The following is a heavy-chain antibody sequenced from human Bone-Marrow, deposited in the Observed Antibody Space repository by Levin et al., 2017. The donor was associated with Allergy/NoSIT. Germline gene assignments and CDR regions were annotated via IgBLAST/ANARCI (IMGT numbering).Heavy chain of an antibody. D-gene: IGHD4-17*01. CDR3: ARHQDEAYAQAGPTFEF. Sequence: PGGSLRLSCSVSGGPIVSARHFWGWVRQPPGKGLEWIGSIQYTGSMFREASLRSRVTISVDTSKNQFSLKLTSVTAADTAVYFCARHQDEAYAQAGPTFEFWGQGTLVIVSS. J-gene: IGHJ4*02. V-gene: IGHV4-39*01. CDR2: IQYTGSM. CDR1: GGPIVSARHF.